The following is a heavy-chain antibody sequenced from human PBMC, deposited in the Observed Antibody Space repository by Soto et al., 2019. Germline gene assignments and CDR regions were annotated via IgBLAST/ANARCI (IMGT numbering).Heavy chain of an antibody. CDR3: ARATEGFEGNWFDP. Sequence: GGSLRLSCAASGFTFSSYSMNWVRQAPGKGLEWVSSISSSSYIYYADSVKGRFTISRDNAKNSLYLQMNSLRAEDTAVYYCARATEGFEGNWFDPWGQGTLVTVSS. CDR2: ISSSSYI. J-gene: IGHJ5*02. CDR1: GFTFSSYS. V-gene: IGHV3-21*01. D-gene: IGHD3-3*01.